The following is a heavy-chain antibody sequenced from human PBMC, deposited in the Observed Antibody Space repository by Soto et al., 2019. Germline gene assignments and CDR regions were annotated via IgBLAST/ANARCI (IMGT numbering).Heavy chain of an antibody. J-gene: IGHJ5*02. CDR1: GFTFSSYA. CDR3: AKAGRLVINWFDP. V-gene: IGHV3-23*01. D-gene: IGHD2-15*01. CDR2: ITGSGGDT. Sequence: AGGSLRLSCAASGFTFSSYAMSGVRQAPGRGLEWVSCITGSGGDTYYAYSVKGRFTISRDNSKDTLFLQMNSLRAEDTAVYHRAKAGRLVINWFDPWGQGTLVTVSS.